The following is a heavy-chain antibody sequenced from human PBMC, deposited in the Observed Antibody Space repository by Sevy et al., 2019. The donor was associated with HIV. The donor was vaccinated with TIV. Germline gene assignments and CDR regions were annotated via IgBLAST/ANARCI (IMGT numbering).Heavy chain of an antibody. D-gene: IGHD2-8*02. J-gene: IGHJ6*02. V-gene: IGHV3-15*01. CDR2: IKSKPDGGTT. CDR3: STDPIILLLVTDGMDV. CDR1: GLTFTYAW. Sequence: GGSLRLSCAASGLTFTYAWMSWIRQAPGKGLEWVGGIKSKPDGGTTDYAAPVKGRFTISRDDSKNTLYLQMNSLKTEDTAVYYCSTDPIILLLVTDGMDVWGQRTTVTVSS.